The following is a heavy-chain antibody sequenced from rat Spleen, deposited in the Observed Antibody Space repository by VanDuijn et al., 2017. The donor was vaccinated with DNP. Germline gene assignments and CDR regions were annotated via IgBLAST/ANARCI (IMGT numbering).Heavy chain of an antibody. D-gene: IGHD1-1*01. CDR2: INPDGATT. CDR3: ARHDYSDYYAMDA. CDR1: GFIFSDYG. J-gene: IGHJ4*01. Sequence: EVQLVESGGGLVQPGRSMKLSCAASGFIFSDYGMAWVRQAPTKGLEWVASINPDGATTHYSDSVRGRFTISRDNAENTVYLQMNSLRSEDTATYYCARHDYSDYYAMDAWGQGTSVTVSS. V-gene: IGHV5S13*01.